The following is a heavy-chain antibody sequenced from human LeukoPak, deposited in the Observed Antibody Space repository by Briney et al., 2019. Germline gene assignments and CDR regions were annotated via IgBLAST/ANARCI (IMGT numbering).Heavy chain of an antibody. Sequence: PGGSLRLSCAASGFTFSDYYMSWIRQAPGKGLEWVSYISSGGDTMYYADSVKGRFAISRDKAKTSLYLQMNSLRAEDTAIYYCARRGYSSKYFDYWGQGTLVTVSS. CDR1: GFTFSDYY. V-gene: IGHV3-11*01. CDR3: ARRGYSSKYFDY. CDR2: ISSGGDTM. D-gene: IGHD5-18*01. J-gene: IGHJ4*02.